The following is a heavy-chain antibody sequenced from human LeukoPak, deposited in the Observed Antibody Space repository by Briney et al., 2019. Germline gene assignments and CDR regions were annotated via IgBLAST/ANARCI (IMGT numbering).Heavy chain of an antibody. CDR1: GFTFSSYA. D-gene: IGHD6-13*01. CDR2: ISYDGSNK. V-gene: IGHV3-30-3*01. CDR3: ARDKARSSWYPYY. J-gene: IGHJ4*02. Sequence: PGGSLRLSCAASGFTFSSYAMHWVRQAPGKGLEWVAVISYDGSNKYYADSVKGRFTISRDNSKNTLYLQMNSLRAEDTAVYYCARDKARSSWYPYYWGQGTLVTVSS.